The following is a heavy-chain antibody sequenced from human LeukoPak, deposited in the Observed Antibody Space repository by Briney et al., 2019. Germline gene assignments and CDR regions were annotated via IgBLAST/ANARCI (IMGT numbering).Heavy chain of an antibody. CDR1: GGTFSSYA. D-gene: IGHD4-17*01. J-gene: IGHJ6*03. CDR3: ARGLRTTVTTFYYYYMDV. CDR2: IIPIFGTA. V-gene: IGHV1-69*06. Sequence: ASVKVSCKASGGTFSSYAISWVRQAPGQGLEWMGGIIPIFGTANYAQKFQGRVTITADKSTSTAYMELSSLRSEDTAVYYCARGLRTTVTTFYYYYMDVWGKGTTVTVSS.